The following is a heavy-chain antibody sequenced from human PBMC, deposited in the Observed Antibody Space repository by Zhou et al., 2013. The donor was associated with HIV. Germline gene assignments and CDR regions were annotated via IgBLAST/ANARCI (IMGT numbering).Heavy chain of an antibody. CDR3: ARGGDYYSYGMDV. CDR2: INHSGST. D-gene: IGHD3-16*01. J-gene: IGHJ6*02. CDR1: GGSFSGYY. Sequence: QVQLQQWGAGLLKPSETLSLTCAVYGGSFSGYYWSWIRQPPGKGLEWIGEINHSGSTNYNPSLKSRVTISVDTSKNQFSLKLSSVTAADTAVYYCARGGDYYSYGMDVWGQGTTVTVSS. V-gene: IGHV4-34*01.